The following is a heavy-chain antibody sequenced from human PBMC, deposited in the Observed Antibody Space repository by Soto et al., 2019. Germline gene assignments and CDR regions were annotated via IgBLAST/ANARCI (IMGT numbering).Heavy chain of an antibody. D-gene: IGHD3-3*01. CDR3: ARDGPYYDASRMDV. CDR2: LHSGGDT. J-gene: IGHJ6*02. Sequence: EVQLVESGGGLVQPGGSLRLSCAASGIPVSSNYMTWVRQAPGKGLEWVSVLHSGGDTYYANSVKGRFTISRHDSTNTLFLQMNSLTPEETAVYYCARDGPYYDASRMDVWGQGTTVTVSS. V-gene: IGHV3-53*04. CDR1: GIPVSSNY.